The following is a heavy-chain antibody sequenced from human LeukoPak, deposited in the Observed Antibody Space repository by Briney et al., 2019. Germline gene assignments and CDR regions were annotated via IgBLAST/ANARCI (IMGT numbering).Heavy chain of an antibody. V-gene: IGHV4-4*08. CDR1: GGSISSYY. J-gene: IGHJ5*02. CDR3: ARNPQRYSSSWYDL. Sequence: SETLSLTCTVSGGSISSYYWGWIRQPPGKGLEWIGRIYTSGSTNYNPSLKSRVTISVDTSKNQFSLKLSSVTAADTAVYYCARNPQRYSSSWYDLWGQGTLVTVSS. D-gene: IGHD6-13*01. CDR2: IYTSGST.